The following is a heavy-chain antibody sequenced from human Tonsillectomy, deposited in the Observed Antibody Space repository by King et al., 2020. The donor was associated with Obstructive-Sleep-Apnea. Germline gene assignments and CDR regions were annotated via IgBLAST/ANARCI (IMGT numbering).Heavy chain of an antibody. CDR3: IRRGYYGSGSLTYYFDY. V-gene: IGHV3-73*01. Sequence: VQLVESGGGLVQPGWSLKLYCAASGFTFSGSAMHWFRQASGKGLEWVGRIRSKANSYATAYAASVKGRVTISRDDSKNTAYLQMNSLKTEDTAVYYCIRRGYYGSGSLTYYFDYWGQGTLVTVSS. J-gene: IGHJ4*02. CDR2: IRSKANSYAT. CDR1: GFTFSGSA. D-gene: IGHD3-10*01.